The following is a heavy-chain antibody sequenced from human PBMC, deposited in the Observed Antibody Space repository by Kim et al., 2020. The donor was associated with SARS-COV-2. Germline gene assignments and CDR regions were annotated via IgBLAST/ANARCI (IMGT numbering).Heavy chain of an antibody. Sequence: ASVKVSCKSSGYTFTSYAMHWVRQAPGQRLEWMGWINAGNGNTKYSQKFQGRVTITRDTSASTAYMELSSLRSEDTAVYYCAGSRGDYYDSSGYDYWGQGTLVTVSS. D-gene: IGHD3-22*01. CDR3: AGSRGDYYDSSGYDY. V-gene: IGHV1-3*01. J-gene: IGHJ4*02. CDR2: INAGNGNT. CDR1: GYTFTSYA.